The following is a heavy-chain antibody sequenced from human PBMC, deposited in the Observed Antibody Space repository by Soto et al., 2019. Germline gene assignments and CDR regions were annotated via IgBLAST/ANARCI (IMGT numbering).Heavy chain of an antibody. J-gene: IGHJ4*02. Sequence: QVQLQESGPGLVKPSETLSLTCTVSGGSISSYYWSWIRQPDGKGLEWIGRVYRSGSTNYNPSLKSRVTMSVDTSKNQFSLKLSSVTAADTAVYYCARDRPYYDSSGYYEQFDYWGQGTLVTVSS. CDR2: VYRSGST. CDR3: ARDRPYYDSSGYYEQFDY. V-gene: IGHV4-4*07. D-gene: IGHD3-22*01. CDR1: GGSISSYY.